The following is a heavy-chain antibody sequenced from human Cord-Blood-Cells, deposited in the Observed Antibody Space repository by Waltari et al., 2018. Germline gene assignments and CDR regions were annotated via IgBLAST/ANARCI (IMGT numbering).Heavy chain of an antibody. V-gene: IGHV4-34*01. Sequence: QVQLQQWGAGLLKPSETLSLTCAVYGGSFSGYYWSWIRQPPGKGLEWIGEINHSRSTNYNPSLKSRVTISVDTSKNQFSLKLSSVTAADTAVYYCARWFSGSYYFDYWGQGTLVTVSS. CDR1: GGSFSGYY. CDR2: INHSRST. CDR3: ARWFSGSYYFDY. D-gene: IGHD3-10*01. J-gene: IGHJ4*02.